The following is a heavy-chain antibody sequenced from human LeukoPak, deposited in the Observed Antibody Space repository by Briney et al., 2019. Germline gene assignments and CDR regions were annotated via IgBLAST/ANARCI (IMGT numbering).Heavy chain of an antibody. CDR1: GGSFSGYY. CDR2: INHSGST. CDR3: ARGLGRYYDSRRRRIAFDI. D-gene: IGHD3-22*01. V-gene: IGHV4-34*01. Sequence: PSETLSLTCAVYGGSFSGYYWSWIRQPPGKGLEWIGEINHSGSTNYNPSLKSRVTISVDTSKNQFSLKLSSVTAADTAVYYCARGLGRYYDSRRRRIAFDIWGQGTMVTVSS. J-gene: IGHJ3*02.